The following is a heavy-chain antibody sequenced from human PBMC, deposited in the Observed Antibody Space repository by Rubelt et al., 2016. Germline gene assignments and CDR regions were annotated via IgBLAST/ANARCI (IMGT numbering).Heavy chain of an antibody. D-gene: IGHD1-26*01. CDR1: GGSFSGYY. CDR2: INHSGST. CDR3: ARGRMGFHYYYYGMDV. V-gene: IGHV4-34*01. Sequence: QVQLQQWGAGLLKPSETLSLTCAVYGGSFSGYYWSWIRQPPGKGLEWIGEINHSGSTNYNPSLKSRVTILVDTSKNQFSRKLSSVTAADTAVYYCARGRMGFHYYYYGMDVWGQGTTVTVSS. J-gene: IGHJ6*02.